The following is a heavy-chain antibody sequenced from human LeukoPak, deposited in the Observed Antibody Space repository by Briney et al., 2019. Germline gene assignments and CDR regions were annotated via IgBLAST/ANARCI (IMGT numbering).Heavy chain of an antibody. D-gene: IGHD1-1*01. V-gene: IGHV6-1*01. Sequence: SQALSLTCAISGDSPSSNSAASNWIRHSPSSGLEWLGRTCYRSKWCNDYAVSVKSRITITPETSKNQFSLQLNSVTPEDTAVYYCAREFLPTSFWTAWGQGTLVTASS. CDR3: AREFLPTSFWTA. J-gene: IGHJ5*02. CDR1: GDSPSSNSAA. CDR2: TCYRSKWCN.